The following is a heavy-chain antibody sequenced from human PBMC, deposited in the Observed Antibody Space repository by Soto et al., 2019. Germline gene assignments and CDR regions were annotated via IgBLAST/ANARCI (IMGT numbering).Heavy chain of an antibody. V-gene: IGHV1-18*01. Sequence: PGASVKVSCKASGYTFTSYGISWVRQAPGQGLEWMGWISAYNGNTNYAQKLQGRVTMTTDTSTSTAYMELRSLRSDDTAVYYCARDRERVDDGPQRYYYYGMDVWGQGTTVTVSS. J-gene: IGHJ6*02. CDR2: ISAYNGNT. CDR1: GYTFTSYG. D-gene: IGHD5-12*01. CDR3: ARDRERVDDGPQRYYYYGMDV.